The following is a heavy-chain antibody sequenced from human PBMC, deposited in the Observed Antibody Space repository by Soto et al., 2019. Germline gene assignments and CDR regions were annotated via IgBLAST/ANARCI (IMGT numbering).Heavy chain of an antibody. CDR3: AKGLSGPPGYFDY. Sequence: GGSLRLSCAASGFTFSSYAMSWVRQAPGKGLEWVSAISAGGGTTYDADSVKGRFSISRDNSKNTLYLQMNSLRADDTAFYYCAKGLSGPPGYFDYWGRGTLVTVSS. CDR2: ISAGGGTT. V-gene: IGHV3-23*01. CDR1: GFTFSSYA. J-gene: IGHJ4*02.